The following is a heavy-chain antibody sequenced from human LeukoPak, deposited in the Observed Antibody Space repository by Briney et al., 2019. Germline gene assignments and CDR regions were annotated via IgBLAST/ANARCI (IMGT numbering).Heavy chain of an antibody. CDR2: IYYSGST. D-gene: IGHD6-13*01. V-gene: IGHV4-39*01. CDR1: GGSISSSSYY. J-gene: IGHJ4*02. Sequence: SETLSLTCIVSGGSISSSSYYWVWIRQPPGKGLEWIASIYYSGSTYYNPSLKGRVTISEDTSKNQFSLKLSSVTAADTAVYHCARSYSNSWYSFDYWGQGTLVTVSS. CDR3: ARSYSNSWYSFDY.